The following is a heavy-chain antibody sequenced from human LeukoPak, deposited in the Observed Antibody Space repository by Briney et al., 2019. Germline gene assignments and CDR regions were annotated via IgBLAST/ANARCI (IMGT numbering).Heavy chain of an antibody. Sequence: GGSLRLSCAASGFTFSSCSMNWVRQAPGKGLEWVSYISSRSSTIYYADSVKGRFTISRDNAKNSLHLQMNSLRAEDTAVYYCASSGTGSYINWFDPWGQGTLVTVSS. J-gene: IGHJ5*02. CDR2: ISSRSSTI. V-gene: IGHV3-48*04. D-gene: IGHD3-10*01. CDR1: GFTFSSCS. CDR3: ASSGTGSYINWFDP.